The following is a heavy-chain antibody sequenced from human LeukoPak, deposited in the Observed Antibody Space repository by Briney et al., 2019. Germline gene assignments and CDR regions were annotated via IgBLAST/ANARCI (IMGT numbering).Heavy chain of an antibody. V-gene: IGHV5-51*01. CDR1: GYSFTSYW. CDR2: IYPSNSDT. D-gene: IGHD2-8*01. J-gene: IGHJ3*02. Sequence: GESLKISCKGSGYSFTSYWIGWVRQMPGKGLEWMGIIYPSNSDTNYSPSFQGQVTISADKSMNTAYLQWSSLKASDTAMYYCATRMGYSWPSGVAFDIWGQGTMVTVSS. CDR3: ATRMGYSWPSGVAFDI.